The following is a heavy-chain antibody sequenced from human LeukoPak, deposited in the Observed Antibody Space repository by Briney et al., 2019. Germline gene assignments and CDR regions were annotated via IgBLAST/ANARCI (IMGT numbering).Heavy chain of an antibody. Sequence: SDTLSLTCTVSGGSISSGDYYWTWIRQPPGKGLEWIGYIYYSGTTYYNPSLKSRVTISVDTSKNQFSLNLSSVTAADTAVYYCARRMNGWFDPWGQGTLVTVSS. V-gene: IGHV4-30-4*02. D-gene: IGHD2-8*01. J-gene: IGHJ5*02. CDR2: IYYSGTT. CDR3: ARRMNGWFDP. CDR1: GGSISSGDYY.